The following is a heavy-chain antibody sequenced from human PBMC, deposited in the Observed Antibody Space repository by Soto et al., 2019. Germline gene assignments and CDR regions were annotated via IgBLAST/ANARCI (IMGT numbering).Heavy chain of an antibody. CDR1: GVSFSDYA. D-gene: IGHD6-13*01. Sequence: YLRLSCAASGVSFSDYAMSGVRQAPGKGLEWVSVISESGGSTHYADSVRGRFTVSRDNSKNSLSLRMNSLRDEDTAVYFCAKRSPYSIGWYSPIFDYWGQGALVTVSS. CDR2: ISESGGST. V-gene: IGHV3-23*01. J-gene: IGHJ4*02. CDR3: AKRSPYSIGWYSPIFDY.